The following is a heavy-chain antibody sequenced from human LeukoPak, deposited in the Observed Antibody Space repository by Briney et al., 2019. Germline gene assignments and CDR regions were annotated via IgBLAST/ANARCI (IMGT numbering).Heavy chain of an antibody. Sequence: GASVKVSCKASGYTFTSYDINWVRQATGQGLEWMGWMNPNSGNTGYAQKFQGRVTMTRNTSISTAYMELSSLRSEDTAVYYCARVLPDYYDSSGSFDYWGQGTLVTVSS. D-gene: IGHD3-22*01. V-gene: IGHV1-8*02. CDR3: ARVLPDYYDSSGSFDY. CDR1: GYTFTSYD. J-gene: IGHJ4*02. CDR2: MNPNSGNT.